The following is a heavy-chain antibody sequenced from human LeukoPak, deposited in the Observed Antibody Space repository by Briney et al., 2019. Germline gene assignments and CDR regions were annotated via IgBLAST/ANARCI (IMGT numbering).Heavy chain of an antibody. CDR2: INPNSGAT. D-gene: IGHD3-16*01. CDR1: GYTFTGYY. Sequence: ASVKVSCKGSGYTFTGYYMHWVRQAPGQGLEWMAWINPNSGATNYAQRFQGRVTVTRDTSISTAYMELSSLESADTAVYYCVRDLMTTQTWDFDYWGQGTLVSVSS. V-gene: IGHV1-2*02. CDR3: VRDLMTTQTWDFDY. J-gene: IGHJ4*02.